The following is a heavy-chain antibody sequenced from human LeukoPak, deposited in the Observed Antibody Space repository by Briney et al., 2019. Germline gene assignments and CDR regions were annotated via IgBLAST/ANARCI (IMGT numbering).Heavy chain of an antibody. D-gene: IGHD6-13*01. CDR1: DFTFSNYG. CDR2: IRFDGINK. J-gene: IGHJ4*02. V-gene: IGHV3-30*02. Sequence: PGGSLRLSCAASDFTFSNYGMHWVRQAPGKGLEWVAIIRFDGINKFYADSVKGRFTISRDNSKNTLYLQMNSLRAEDTAVYYCAKDSIIAGYYFDYWGQGTLVTVSS. CDR3: AKDSIIAGYYFDY.